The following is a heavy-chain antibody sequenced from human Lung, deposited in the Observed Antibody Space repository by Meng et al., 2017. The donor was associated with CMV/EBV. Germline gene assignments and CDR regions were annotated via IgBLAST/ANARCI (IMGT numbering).Heavy chain of an antibody. D-gene: IGHD6-6*01. J-gene: IGHJ4*02. CDR2: ISGSGGST. CDR1: GFTFSTYD. Sequence: SCAASGFTFSTYDMHWVRQAPGKGLEWVSAISGSGGSTYYADSVKGRFTISRDNSKNTLYLQMNSLRAEDTAVYYCAKAYSSSSVGTNRGFDYWXQGTLVTVSS. CDR3: AKAYSSSSVGTNRGFDY. V-gene: IGHV3-23*01.